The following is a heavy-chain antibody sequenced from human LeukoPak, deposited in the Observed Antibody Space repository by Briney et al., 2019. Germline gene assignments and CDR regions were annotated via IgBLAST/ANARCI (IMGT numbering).Heavy chain of an antibody. D-gene: IGHD6-6*01. J-gene: IGHJ4*02. CDR3: AKDMYSNSRGPFDY. V-gene: IGHV3-43D*03. Sequence: DSVKGRFTISRDNSKNSLYLQMNSLRAEDTALYYCAKDMYSNSRGPFDYWGQGTLVTVSS.